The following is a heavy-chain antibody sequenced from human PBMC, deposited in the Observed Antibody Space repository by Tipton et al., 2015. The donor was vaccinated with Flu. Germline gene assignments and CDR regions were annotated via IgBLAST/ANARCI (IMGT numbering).Heavy chain of an antibody. Sequence: LRLSCTVSGGSISSYYWSWIRQPPGKGLEWIGDIYYSGSTNYNPSLKSRVTISVDTSKNQFSLKLSSVTAADTAVYYCARVSSSSSWSQDWYFDLWGRGTLVTVSS. CDR1: GGSISSYY. J-gene: IGHJ2*01. V-gene: IGHV4-59*01. D-gene: IGHD6-13*01. CDR3: ARVSSSSSWSQDWYFDL. CDR2: IYYSGST.